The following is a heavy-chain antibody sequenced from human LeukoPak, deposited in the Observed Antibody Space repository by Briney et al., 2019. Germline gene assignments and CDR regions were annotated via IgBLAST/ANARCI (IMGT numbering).Heavy chain of an antibody. D-gene: IGHD3-22*01. CDR3: SSRDYYDSSGYPWNWFDP. J-gene: IGHJ5*02. CDR2: INHSGST. V-gene: IGHV4-34*01. CDR1: GGSFSGYY. Sequence: SETLSLTCAVYGGSFSGYYRSWIRQPPGKGLEWIGEINHSGSTNYNPSLKSRVTISVDTSKNQFSLKLSSVTAADTAVFYCSSRDYYDSSGYPWNWFDPWGQGTLVTVSS.